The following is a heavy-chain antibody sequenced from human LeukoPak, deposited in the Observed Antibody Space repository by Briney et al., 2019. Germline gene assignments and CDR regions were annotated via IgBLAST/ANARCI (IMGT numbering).Heavy chain of an antibody. CDR1: GYTFTSYY. Sequence: AASVTVSCKASGYTFTSYYMHWVRQAPGQGLEWMGIINPSGGSTSYAQKFQGRVTMTRDMSTSTVYMELSSLRSDDTAVYYCATPRRGDKSYYYYMDVWGKGTTVTVSS. V-gene: IGHV1-46*01. J-gene: IGHJ6*03. CDR2: INPSGGST. CDR3: ATPRRGDKSYYYYMDV. D-gene: IGHD5-18*01.